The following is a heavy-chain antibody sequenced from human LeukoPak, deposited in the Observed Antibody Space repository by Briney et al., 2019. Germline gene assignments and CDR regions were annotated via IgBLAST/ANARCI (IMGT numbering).Heavy chain of an antibody. Sequence: GGSLRLSCAASGFGFGYYHMHWVRQAPGKGLECVSAISSNGRSTYYSDSVKGRFTVSRDNSNNTLYLQMGGLKPEDMAVYYCARFVSSGPLWGQGTMVTVSS. D-gene: IGHD6-19*01. J-gene: IGHJ3*01. CDR1: GFGFGYYH. CDR2: ISSNGRST. V-gene: IGHV3-64*02. CDR3: ARFVSSGPL.